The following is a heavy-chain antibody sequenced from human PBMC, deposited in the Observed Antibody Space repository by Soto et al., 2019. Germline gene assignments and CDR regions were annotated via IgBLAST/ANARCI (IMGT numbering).Heavy chain of an antibody. D-gene: IGHD4-17*01. J-gene: IGHJ4*02. V-gene: IGHV3-30*18. CDR2: ISYDGSNK. CDR3: ANQPASTAPEPFDY. CDR1: GFTFSSYG. Sequence: GGSLRLSCAASGFTFSSYGMHWVRQAPGKGLEWVAVISYDGSNKYYADSVKGRFTISRDNSKNTLYLQMNSLRAEDTAVYYCANQPASTAPEPFDYWGQGTLVTVSS.